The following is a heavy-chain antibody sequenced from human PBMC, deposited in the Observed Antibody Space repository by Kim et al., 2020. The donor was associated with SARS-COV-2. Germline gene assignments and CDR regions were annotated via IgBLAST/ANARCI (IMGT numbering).Heavy chain of an antibody. D-gene: IGHD3-10*01. Sequence: GGSLRLSCATSGFTFTTYALSWVRQAPGKGLSWVATISSSDSRTYYGDAVKGRFTISRDNSKNTLYLQMSGLRIEDTALYYCGTYDSETSRFDDWGQGTLVTVSS. CDR3: GTYDSETSRFDD. V-gene: IGHV3-23*01. CDR1: GFTFTTYA. CDR2: ISSSDSRT. J-gene: IGHJ4*02.